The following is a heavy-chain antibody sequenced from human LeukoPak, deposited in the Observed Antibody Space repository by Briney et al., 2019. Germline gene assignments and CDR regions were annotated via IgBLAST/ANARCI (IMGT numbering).Heavy chain of an antibody. CDR2: INPSGGST. CDR3: ARDRRGERITIFGVVTNYYYYMDV. D-gene: IGHD3-3*01. V-gene: IGHV1-46*01. Sequence: ASVKVSCKASGYTFTSYYMHWVRQAPGQGLEWMGIINPSGGSTSYAQKFQGRVTMTRDMSTSTVYMELSSLRSEDTAVYYCARDRRGERITIFGVVTNYYYYMDVWGKGTTVTVSS. CDR1: GYTFTSYY. J-gene: IGHJ6*03.